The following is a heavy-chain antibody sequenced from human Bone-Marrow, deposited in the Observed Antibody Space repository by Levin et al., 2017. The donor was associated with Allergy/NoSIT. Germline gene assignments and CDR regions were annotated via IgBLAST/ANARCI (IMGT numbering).Heavy chain of an antibody. J-gene: IGHJ4*02. CDR3: ARSTWKEGFDY. Sequence: GESLKISCAASGFTFNTYSMNWVRQAPGKGLEWVSYISSTSSTIYYADSVKGRFTISRDKAKNSLYLQMNSLRAEDTAVYYCARSTWKEGFDYWGQGTLVTVSS. CDR2: ISSTSSTI. D-gene: IGHD5/OR15-5a*01. V-gene: IGHV3-48*01. CDR1: GFTFNTYS.